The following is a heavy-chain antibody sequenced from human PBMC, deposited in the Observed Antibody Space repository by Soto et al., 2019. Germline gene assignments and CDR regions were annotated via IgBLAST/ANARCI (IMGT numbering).Heavy chain of an antibody. CDR2: IYYSGSA. CDR3: ARDTNVAGEYYFES. D-gene: IGHD2-2*01. J-gene: IGHJ4*02. Sequence: SETLSLTCTFSVVSFSSGDYYCSWFRQPPGKGLEWIGYIYYSGSAYHNPSLKSRLTLSVDTSKNQFSLKLSYVTAADTAVYYCARDTNVAGEYYFESWGQGTLV. CDR1: VVSFSSGDYY. V-gene: IGHV4-30-4*01.